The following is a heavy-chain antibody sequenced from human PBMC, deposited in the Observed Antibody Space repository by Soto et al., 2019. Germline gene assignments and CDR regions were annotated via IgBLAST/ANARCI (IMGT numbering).Heavy chain of an antibody. V-gene: IGHV3-23*01. J-gene: IGHJ4*02. CDR2: ISGSRGIT. CDR3: EKRKDDNSGPLDS. Sequence: GGSLRLSCAASGFSLKTYAMSWVRKPPGKGLEWVSTISGSRGITYYADSVKGRFTISRDNAKNTVYLQMNSLRAEDTAIYYGEKRKDDNSGPLDSWGQGTQVTVSS. CDR1: GFSLKTYA. D-gene: IGHD1-20*01.